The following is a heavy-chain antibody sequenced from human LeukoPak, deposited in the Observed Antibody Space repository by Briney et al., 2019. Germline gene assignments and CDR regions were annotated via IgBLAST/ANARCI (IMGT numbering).Heavy chain of an antibody. CDR3: ARFSGRQWSCDY. J-gene: IGHJ4*02. CDR1: GFTFSTYG. D-gene: IGHD6-19*01. Sequence: GGSLRLSCAASGFTFSTYGMHWVRQAPGKGLEWVSFIRYVGINKYYADSVKGRFTISRDNSKNTLYLQMNSLRAEDTAVYYCARFSGRQWSCDYWGQGTLVTVSS. V-gene: IGHV3-30*02. CDR2: IRYVGINK.